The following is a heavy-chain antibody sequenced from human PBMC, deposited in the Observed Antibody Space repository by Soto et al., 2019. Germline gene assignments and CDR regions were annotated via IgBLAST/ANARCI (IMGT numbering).Heavy chain of an antibody. D-gene: IGHD3-22*01. CDR1: GYTFTSYG. V-gene: IGHV1-18*04. CDR2: ISAYNGNT. J-gene: IGHJ4*02. Sequence: ASVKVSCKASGYTFTSYGISSVRQAPGQGLEWMGWISAYNGNTNYAQKHQGRVTMTTDTSTSTAYMELRSLRSDDTAVYYCARDLDYDSRAAPSSNPRDYWGQGTLVTVSS. CDR3: ARDLDYDSRAAPSSNPRDY.